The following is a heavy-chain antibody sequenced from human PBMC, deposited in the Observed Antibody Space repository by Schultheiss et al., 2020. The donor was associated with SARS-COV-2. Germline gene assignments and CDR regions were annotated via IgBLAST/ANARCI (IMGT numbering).Heavy chain of an antibody. Sequence: GESLKISCAASGFTFSSYWMNWVRQAPGKGLEWVSSISSSSSYIYYADSVKGRFTISRDNAKNSLYLQMNSLRAEDTAVYYCARGGEYSSSSSWFDPWGQGTLVTVSS. V-gene: IGHV3-21*01. CDR2: ISSSSSYI. CDR3: ARGGEYSSSSSWFDP. CDR1: GFTFSSYW. D-gene: IGHD6-6*01. J-gene: IGHJ5*02.